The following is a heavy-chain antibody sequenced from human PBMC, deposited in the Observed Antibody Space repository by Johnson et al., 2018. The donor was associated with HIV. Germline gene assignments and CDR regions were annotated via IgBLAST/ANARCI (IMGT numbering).Heavy chain of an antibody. CDR2: IWYDGSNK. D-gene: IGHD6-13*01. CDR1: GFTFRSYG. Sequence: QVQLVESGGGVVQPGRYLRLSCAASGFTFRSYGMHWVRQAPGKGLEWVVLIWYDGSNKYYADSVKGRFTISRDNSKNTLYLQMNSLRAEDTAVYYCARGGSSSWYGSKYYAFDIWGQGTMVTVSS. CDR3: ARGGSSSWYGSKYYAFDI. V-gene: IGHV3-33*01. J-gene: IGHJ3*02.